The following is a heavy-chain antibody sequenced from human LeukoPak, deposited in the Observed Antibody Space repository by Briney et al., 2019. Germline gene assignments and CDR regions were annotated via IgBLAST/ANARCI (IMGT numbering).Heavy chain of an antibody. CDR2: IKPDGSEK. CDR1: GFTVSGNY. D-gene: IGHD4-23*01. CDR3: ARGVGGNSNWFDP. J-gene: IGHJ5*02. Sequence: GGSLRLSCAVSGFTVSGNYMSWIRQAPGKGPEWVAHIKPDGSEKYYVDSVKGRFIISRDDARNSLSLQMNSLRAEDTAVYYCARGVGGNSNWFDPWGQGTLVTVSS. V-gene: IGHV3-7*01.